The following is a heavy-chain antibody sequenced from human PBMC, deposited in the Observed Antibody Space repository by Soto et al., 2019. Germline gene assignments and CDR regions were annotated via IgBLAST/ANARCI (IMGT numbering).Heavy chain of an antibody. CDR3: ARDLLHYDFWSGYSAYFYYGMDV. V-gene: IGHV3-48*03. CDR1: GFTFRSYE. Sequence: LRLSCAASGFTFRSYEMNWVRQAPGQGLEWVSYISDSGGTVYYADSVKGRFTVSRDNAQNSVYLQMNSLRTEDTAVYYCARDLLHYDFWSGYSAYFYYGMDVWGPGTTVTVSS. J-gene: IGHJ6*02. CDR2: ISDSGGTV. D-gene: IGHD3-3*01.